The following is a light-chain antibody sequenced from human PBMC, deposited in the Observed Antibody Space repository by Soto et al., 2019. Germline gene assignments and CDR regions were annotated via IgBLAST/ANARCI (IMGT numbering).Light chain of an antibody. J-gene: IGKJ4*02. CDR2: GAS. CDR1: QGISSH. V-gene: IGKV1-9*01. Sequence: EIQLTQSPSFLSASLGERATISCRASQGISSHLAWYQQKPGQAPRLLIYGASTWATGIPARFSGSGSGTEFTLTISSLQSEDCAGYYCQQLNSYPRTFGGGTKVDIK. CDR3: QQLNSYPRT.